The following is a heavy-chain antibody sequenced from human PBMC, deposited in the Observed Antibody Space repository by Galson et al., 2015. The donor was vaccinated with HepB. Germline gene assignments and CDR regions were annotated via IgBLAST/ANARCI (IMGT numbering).Heavy chain of an antibody. V-gene: IGHV3-30-3*01. CDR3: AVIAAAGREIDY. CDR1: SPSSSSYG. D-gene: IGHD6-13*01. Sequence: SLPLPCAGSSPSSSSYGMHWVRQAPGKGLEWVAVISYDGSNKYYADSVKGRFTISRDNSKDTLYLQMNSLRAEDTAVYYCAVIAAAGREIDYWGQGTLVTVSS. J-gene: IGHJ4*02. CDR2: ISYDGSNK.